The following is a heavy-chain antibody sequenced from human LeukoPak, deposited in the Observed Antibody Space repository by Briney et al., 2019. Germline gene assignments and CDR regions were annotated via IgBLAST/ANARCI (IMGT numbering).Heavy chain of an antibody. Sequence: PGGSLRLSCAASGFTFKNAWMSWVRQAPGKGLEWVANIREDGGLKYYVDPVKGRFTIYRDNAKNSLYLQMNRLRVEDTAVYYCARDWTPETNGHYYDASDIWGQGTMVTVSS. CDR3: ARDWTPETNGHYYDASDI. D-gene: IGHD3-3*01. J-gene: IGHJ3*02. CDR2: IREDGGLK. V-gene: IGHV3-7*03. CDR1: GFTFKNAW.